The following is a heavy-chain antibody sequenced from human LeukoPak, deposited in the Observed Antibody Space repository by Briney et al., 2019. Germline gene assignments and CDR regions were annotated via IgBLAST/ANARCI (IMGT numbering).Heavy chain of an antibody. CDR1: GFTFSSYA. CDR3: AKDQVGVHYN. V-gene: IGHV3-23*01. Sequence: GGSLRLSCAASGFTFSSYAMSWVRQAPGKGLEWVSAISGSGHNTYYADSVKGRFTISRDNSQNTLYLQMNSPRAEDTAVYYCAKDQVGVHYNWGQGTLVTVSS. J-gene: IGHJ4*02. D-gene: IGHD1-26*01. CDR2: ISGSGHNT.